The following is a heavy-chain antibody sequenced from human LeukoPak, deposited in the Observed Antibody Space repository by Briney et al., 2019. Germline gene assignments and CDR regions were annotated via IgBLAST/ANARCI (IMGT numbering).Heavy chain of an antibody. J-gene: IGHJ3*01. V-gene: IGHV4-61*01. CDR1: GDSVSSGTYY. CDR2: ISYSGST. CDR3: ARGPYV. Sequence: SETLSLTCTVSGDSVSSGTYYWSWVRQPPGKGLEWIGFISYSGSTNYNPSLKSRITISVDMSKNQFSLKVRSVTAADTAVYYCARGPYVWGQGTMVTVSS.